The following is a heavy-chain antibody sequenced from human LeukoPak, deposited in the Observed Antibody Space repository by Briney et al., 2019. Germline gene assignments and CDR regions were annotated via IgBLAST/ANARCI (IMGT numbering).Heavy chain of an antibody. CDR2: INHGGST. CDR1: GVSFSGHY. V-gene: IGHV4-34*01. Sequence: RSSETLSLTCAVSGVSFSGHYWNWIRQPPGKGLEWIGEINHGGSTNYNPSLKSRVTISVDTSQNQFSLRLSSVTAADTAVYYCARGRYVTTRGGAAAGFLDYWGQGTLVTVST. D-gene: IGHD6-13*01. CDR3: ARGRYVTTRGGAAAGFLDY. J-gene: IGHJ4*02.